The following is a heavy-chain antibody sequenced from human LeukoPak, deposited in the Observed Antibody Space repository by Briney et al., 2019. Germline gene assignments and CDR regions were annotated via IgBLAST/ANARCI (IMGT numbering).Heavy chain of an antibody. CDR2: ISYDGSNK. CDR3: ARRFLEGYFDY. V-gene: IGHV3-30-3*01. D-gene: IGHD3-3*01. Sequence: GGSLRLSCAASGFTFSSYAMHWVRQAPGKGLEWVAVISYDGSNKYYADSVKGRFTISRDNSKNTLYLQMNSLRAEDTAVYYCARRFLEGYFDYWGQGTLVTVSS. CDR1: GFTFSSYA. J-gene: IGHJ4*02.